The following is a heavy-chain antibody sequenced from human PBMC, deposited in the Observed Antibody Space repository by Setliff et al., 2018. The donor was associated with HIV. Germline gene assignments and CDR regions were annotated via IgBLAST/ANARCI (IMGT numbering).Heavy chain of an antibody. J-gene: IGHJ6*03. D-gene: IGHD2-15*01. CDR3: ARDSPRQRVVDYYYYMDV. V-gene: IGHV1-2*02. CDR1: GYTFTGYY. Sequence: ASVKVSCKASGYTFTGYYMHWVRQAPGQGLEWMGWINPNSGGTNYAQKFQGRVTMTRDTSISTAYMELSSLRSEDTAVYYCARDSPRQRVVDYYYYMDVWGKGTTVTVSS. CDR2: INPNSGGT.